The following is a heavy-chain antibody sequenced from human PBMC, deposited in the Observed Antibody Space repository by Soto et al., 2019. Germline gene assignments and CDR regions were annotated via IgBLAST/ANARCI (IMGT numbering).Heavy chain of an antibody. CDR3: TRRTGTSSDPFDY. J-gene: IGHJ4*02. V-gene: IGHV3-73*01. CDR2: IRSKANSYAT. Sequence: VGSVRLSCAASRFTFSGSAMHWVRQASGKGLEWVGRIRSKANSYATACAASVKGRFTISRDDSKNTAYLQMNSLKTEDTAVYYCTRRTGTSSDPFDYWGQGTLVTVSS. D-gene: IGHD1-1*01. CDR1: RFTFSGSA.